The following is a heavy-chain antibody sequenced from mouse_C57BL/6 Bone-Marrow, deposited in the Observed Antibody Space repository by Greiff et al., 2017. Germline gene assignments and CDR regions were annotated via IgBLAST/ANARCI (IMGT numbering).Heavy chain of an antibody. CDR3: ARYGNYVGFAY. D-gene: IGHD2-1*01. J-gene: IGHJ3*01. CDR2: IYSRSGNT. Sequence: QVQLQQSGAELARPGASVKLSCKASGYTFTSYGISWVKQRTGQGLEWIGEIYSRSGNTYYNEKFKGKATLTADKSSSTAYMELRSLTSEDSAVYFCARYGNYVGFAYWGQGTLVTVSA. V-gene: IGHV1-81*01. CDR1: GYTFTSYG.